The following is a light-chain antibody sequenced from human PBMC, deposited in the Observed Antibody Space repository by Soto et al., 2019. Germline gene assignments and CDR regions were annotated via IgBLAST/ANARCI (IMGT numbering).Light chain of an antibody. Sequence: EIVLTQSPATLSLSPGERATLSCRASQSVSSYLAWYQQKPGQAPRLLIYDASNRATGIPARFSGSGSGTDFTLTIIRREPEDFAVYYCQQRRAFGPGTKVDIK. CDR3: QQRRA. CDR1: QSVSSY. J-gene: IGKJ3*01. CDR2: DAS. V-gene: IGKV3-11*01.